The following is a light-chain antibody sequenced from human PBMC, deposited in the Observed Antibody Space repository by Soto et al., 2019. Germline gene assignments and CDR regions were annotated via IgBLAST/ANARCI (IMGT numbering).Light chain of an antibody. V-gene: IGKV3D-7*01. CDR2: GAS. Sequence: PGERASLSCRARQTVRRMYLSWFQQQPGQAPSLLIYGASTRATGIPARFSGSGSGTDFTITISSMQSEDASADWCQQENDRPCTFGGGTKVDIK. CDR3: QQENDRPCT. J-gene: IGKJ4*01. CDR1: QTVRRMY.